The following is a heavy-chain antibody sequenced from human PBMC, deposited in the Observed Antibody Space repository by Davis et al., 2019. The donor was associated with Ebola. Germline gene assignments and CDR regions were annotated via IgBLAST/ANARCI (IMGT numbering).Heavy chain of an antibody. V-gene: IGHV3-7*03. J-gene: IGHJ4*02. D-gene: IGHD3/OR15-3a*01. Sequence: GESLKISCAASGFTFSSYSMNWVRQAPGKGLEWVANIKQDGSEKYYVDSVKGRFTISRDNAKNSLYLQMNSLRAEDTAVYYCARVTIFGLQDYWGQGTLVTVSS. CDR1: GFTFSSYS. CDR3: ARVTIFGLQDY. CDR2: IKQDGSEK.